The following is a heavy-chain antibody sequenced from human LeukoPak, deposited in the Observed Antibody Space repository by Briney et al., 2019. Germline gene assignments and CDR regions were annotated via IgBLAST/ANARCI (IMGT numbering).Heavy chain of an antibody. V-gene: IGHV3-48*04. CDR1: GFTFSSYS. Sequence: GGSLRLSCAASGFTFSSYSMNWVRQAPGKGLEWVSYISSSSSTIYYADSVKGRFTISRDNAKKSLSLQMNSLGTEDTAFYYCAKSRDDGTGYYYDYWGQGVLVTVAS. J-gene: IGHJ4*02. D-gene: IGHD3-9*01. CDR2: ISSSSSTI. CDR3: AKSRDDGTGYYYDY.